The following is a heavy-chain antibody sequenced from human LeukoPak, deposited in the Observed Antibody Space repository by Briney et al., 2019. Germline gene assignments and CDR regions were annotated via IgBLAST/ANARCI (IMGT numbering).Heavy chain of an antibody. D-gene: IGHD5-18*01. V-gene: IGHV3-23*01. CDR3: AKDRGYSYGSLDY. CDR2: IGGSGGST. CDR1: GFTFSSYA. Sequence: GGSLRLSCAASGFTFSSYAMSWVRQAPGKGLGWVSAIGGSGGSTYYADSVKGRFTISRDNSKNTLYLQMNSLRAEDTAVYYCAKDRGYSYGSLDYWGQGTLVTVSS. J-gene: IGHJ4*02.